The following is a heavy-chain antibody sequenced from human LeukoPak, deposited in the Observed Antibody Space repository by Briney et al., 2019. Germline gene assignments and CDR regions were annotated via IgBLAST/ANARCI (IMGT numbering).Heavy chain of an antibody. D-gene: IGHD3-22*01. J-gene: IGHJ4*02. Sequence: SVKVSCKASGGTFSSYAVSWVRQAPRQGLEWMGRIIPMFGTTNYAQSFQSRLTITMDKSTTTAYMELSSLRFEDTAMYYCARGNYYDSSGYFDWGQGTLVTVSS. CDR3: ARGNYYDSSGYFD. CDR2: IIPMFGTT. V-gene: IGHV1-69*05. CDR1: GGTFSSYA.